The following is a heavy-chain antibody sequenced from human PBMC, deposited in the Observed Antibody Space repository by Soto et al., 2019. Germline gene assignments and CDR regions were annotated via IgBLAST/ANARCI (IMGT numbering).Heavy chain of an antibody. V-gene: IGHV4-38-2*02. D-gene: IGHD4-4*01. CDR1: GYSISSGYF. CDR2: IYHSGST. J-gene: IGHJ6*02. Sequence: TSETLSLTCAVSGYSISSGYFWGWIRQPPGKGLEWIGSIYHSGSTYYNPSLKSRVTISVDTSKNQFSLKLSSVTAADTAVYYCARERARYSTLYYYYGMDVWGQGTTVTVSS. CDR3: ARERARYSTLYYYYGMDV.